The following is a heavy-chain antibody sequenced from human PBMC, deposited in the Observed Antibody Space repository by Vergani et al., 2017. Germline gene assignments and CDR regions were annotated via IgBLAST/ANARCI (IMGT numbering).Heavy chain of an antibody. V-gene: IGHV1-69*08. D-gene: IGHD6-6*01. CDR2: IIPILGIA. CDR1: GGTFSSYT. J-gene: IGHJ4*02. CDR3: ARDNSIAARRKMDY. Sequence: QVQLVQSGAEVKKPGSSVKVSCKASGGTFSSYTISWVRQAPGQGLEWMGRIIPILGIANYAQKFQGRVTITADKSTSTAYMELRSLRSDDTAVYYCARDNSIAARRKMDYWGQGTLVTVSS.